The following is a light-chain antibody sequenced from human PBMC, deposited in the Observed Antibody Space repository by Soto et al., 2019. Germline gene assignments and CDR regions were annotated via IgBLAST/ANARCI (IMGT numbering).Light chain of an antibody. CDR2: KAS. Sequence: DIQMTQSPSTLSGSVGERVTITCRASQTISSWLAWYQQKPGKAPKPLIYKASTLKSGVPSRFSGSGSGTEFTLTISSLQPDDFATYYCQHYNSYSEALXQGTKADIK. CDR1: QTISSW. V-gene: IGKV1-5*03. CDR3: QHYNSYSEA. J-gene: IGKJ1*01.